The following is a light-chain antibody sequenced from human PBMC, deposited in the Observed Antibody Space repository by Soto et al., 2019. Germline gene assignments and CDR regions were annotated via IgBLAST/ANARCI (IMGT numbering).Light chain of an antibody. CDR3: QQYNNWPLT. CDR1: QSVSNN. V-gene: IGKV3-15*01. J-gene: IGKJ4*01. CDR2: GAS. Sequence: EIVMTQSPATLSVSPGESATLSCSASQSVSNNLAWYQQKPGQAPRLLIYGASARATGIPARFSGSGSGTEFTLTLSSLQSEDFAVYYCQQYNNWPLTFGGGTKVEIK.